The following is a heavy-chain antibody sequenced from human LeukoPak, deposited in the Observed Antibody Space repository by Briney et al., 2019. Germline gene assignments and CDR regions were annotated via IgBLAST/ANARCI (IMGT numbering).Heavy chain of an antibody. CDR3: AQGGYSGSYLLDY. CDR2: IPYDGSNK. J-gene: IGHJ4*02. CDR1: AFTFSSYS. D-gene: IGHD1-26*01. Sequence: PGGALRLSCAASAFTFSSYSMHWVRQAPGKGLERVAVIPYDGSNKYYADSLKDRFTISRDNSKNKMYLQMNSLRAEDTAVYYCAQGGYSGSYLLDYWGQGTLVTVSS. V-gene: IGHV3-30*18.